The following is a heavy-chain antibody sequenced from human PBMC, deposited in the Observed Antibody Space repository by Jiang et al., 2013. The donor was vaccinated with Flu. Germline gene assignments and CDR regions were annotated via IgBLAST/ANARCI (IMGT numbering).Heavy chain of an antibody. CDR2: IIPIFGTA. D-gene: IGHD2-2*01. Sequence: SGAEVKKPGSSVKVSCKASGGTFSSYAISWVRQAPGQGLEWMGGIIPIFGTANYAQKFQGRVTITADESTSTAYMELSSLRSEDTAVYYCAREGIVVVPAAIGAFDIWGQGTMVTVSS. V-gene: IGHV1-69*01. CDR1: GGTFSSYA. CDR3: AREGIVVVPAAIGAFDI. J-gene: IGHJ3*02.